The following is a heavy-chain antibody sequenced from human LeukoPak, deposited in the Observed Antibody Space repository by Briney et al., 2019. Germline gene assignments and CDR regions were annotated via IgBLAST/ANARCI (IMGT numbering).Heavy chain of an antibody. V-gene: IGHV4-59*01. Sequence: SETLSLTCTVSGGSISSYYWSWIRQPPGKGLEWIGYIYYSGSTNYNPSPKSRVTISVDTSKNQFSLKLSSVTAADTAVYYCAREGVWFGELSPFFDYWGQGTLVTVS. CDR2: IYYSGST. J-gene: IGHJ4*02. CDR1: GGSISSYY. D-gene: IGHD3-10*01. CDR3: AREGVWFGELSPFFDY.